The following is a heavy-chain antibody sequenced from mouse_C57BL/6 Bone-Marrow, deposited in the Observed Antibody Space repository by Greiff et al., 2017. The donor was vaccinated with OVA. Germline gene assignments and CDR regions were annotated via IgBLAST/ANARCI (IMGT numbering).Heavy chain of an antibody. CDR3: ATYYDNDGFAY. CDR2: INPNYGTT. CDR1: GYSFTDYN. D-gene: IGHD2-4*01. J-gene: IGHJ3*01. Sequence: EVQLQQSGPELVKPGASVKISCKASGYSFTDYNMNWVKQSNGKSLEWIGVINPNYGTTSSNQKFKGKATLTVYQSSSTAYMQLNSLPSEDSAVYCLATYYDNDGFAYWGQGTLVTVSA. V-gene: IGHV1-39*01.